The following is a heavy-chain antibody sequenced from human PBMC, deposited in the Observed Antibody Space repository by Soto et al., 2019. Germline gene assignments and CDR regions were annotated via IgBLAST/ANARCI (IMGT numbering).Heavy chain of an antibody. CDR3: ASQLDYYYGMDV. V-gene: IGHV4-34*01. D-gene: IGHD6-13*01. J-gene: IGHJ6*02. CDR2: INHSGST. Sequence: SETLSLTCAVYGGSFSGYYWSWIRQPPGKGLEWIGEINHSGSTNYNPSLKSRVTISVDTSKNQFSLKLSSVTAADTAVYYCASQLDYYYGMDVWGQGTTVTVSS. CDR1: GGSFSGYY.